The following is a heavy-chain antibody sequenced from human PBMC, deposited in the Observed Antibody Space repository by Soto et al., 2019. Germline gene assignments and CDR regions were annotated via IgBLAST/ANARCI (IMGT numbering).Heavy chain of an antibody. D-gene: IGHD6-6*01. CDR1: GFTFSSYS. Sequence: GGSLRLSCAASGFTFSSYSMNWVRQAPGKGLEWVSYISSSSSTIYYADSVKGRFTISRDNAKNSLYLQMNSLRDEDTAVYYGARGDSSSHYYFDEWGQGTLVTVSS. CDR2: ISSSSSTI. CDR3: ARGDSSSHYYFDE. J-gene: IGHJ4*02. V-gene: IGHV3-48*02.